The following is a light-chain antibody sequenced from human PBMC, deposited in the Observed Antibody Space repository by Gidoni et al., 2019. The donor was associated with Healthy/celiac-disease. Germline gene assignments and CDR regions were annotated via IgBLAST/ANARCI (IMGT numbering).Light chain of an antibody. CDR1: QSVSSDY. CDR2: GAS. Sequence: EIVLTQSPGTLSLSPGERATLSCRASQSVSSDYLAWYQQKPGQAPRLLIYGASSRATGIPDRFSGSGSGTDFTLTTSRLEPEDFAVYYCQQYGRSPLTFGGXTKLEIK. CDR3: QQYGRSPLT. J-gene: IGKJ4*01. V-gene: IGKV3-20*01.